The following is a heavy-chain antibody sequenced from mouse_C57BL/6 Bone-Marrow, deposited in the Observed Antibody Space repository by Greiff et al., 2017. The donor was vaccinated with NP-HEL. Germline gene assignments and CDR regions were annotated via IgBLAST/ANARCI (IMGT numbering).Heavy chain of an antibody. J-gene: IGHJ1*03. CDR1: GFTFTDYY. V-gene: IGHV7-3*01. CDR2: IRNKANGYTT. CDR3: ARYITLSSYGYFDV. D-gene: IGHD1-1*01. Sequence: EVQGVESGGGLVQPGGSLSLSCAASGFTFTDYYMSWVRQPPGQALEWLGFIRNKANGYTTEYSASVKGRFTISRDNSQSILYLQMNALRAEDSATYYCARYITLSSYGYFDVWGTGTTVTVSS.